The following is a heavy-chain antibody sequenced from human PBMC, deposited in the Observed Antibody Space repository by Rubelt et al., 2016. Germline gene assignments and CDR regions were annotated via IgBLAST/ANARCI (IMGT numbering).Heavy chain of an antibody. V-gene: IGHV3-21*01. CDR2: ISSSSTNV. CDR3: ARGTGNYGSYYFEY. D-gene: IGHD1-26*01. Sequence: EYVSSISSSSTNVHFADSVKGRFSISRDNAKDSLYLQMNSLRVEDTAVYYCARGTGNYGSYYFEYWGQGTLVTVSS. J-gene: IGHJ4*02.